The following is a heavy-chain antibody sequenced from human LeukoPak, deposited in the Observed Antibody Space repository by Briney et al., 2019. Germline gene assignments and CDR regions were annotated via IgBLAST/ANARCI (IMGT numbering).Heavy chain of an antibody. D-gene: IGHD5-12*01. CDR1: GGSISSYY. CDR3: ARYPDIVATPPSWYFDL. CDR2: IYYSGST. Sequence: PSETLSLTCTVSGGSISSYYWSWIRQPPGKGLERIGYIYYSGSTNYNPSLKSRVTISVDTSKNQFSLKLSSVTAADTAVYYCARYPDIVATPPSWYFDLWGRGTLVTVSS. V-gene: IGHV4-59*01. J-gene: IGHJ2*01.